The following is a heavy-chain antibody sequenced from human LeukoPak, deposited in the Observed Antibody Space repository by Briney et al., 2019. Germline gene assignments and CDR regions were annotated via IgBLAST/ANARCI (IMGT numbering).Heavy chain of an antibody. D-gene: IGHD5-12*01. J-gene: IGHJ4*02. V-gene: IGHV1-2*02. CDR2: IKPDSGGT. CDR3: ASVTYSDYNDFDY. CDR1: GYTFTAFF. Sequence: GGSVKVSCKTSGYTFTAFFMHWVRQAPGQGLEWMGWIKPDSGGTNYAQKFQGRVAMTRDTSISTAYMELSSLSTDDTAIYYCASVTYSDYNDFDYWGQGTLVTVSS.